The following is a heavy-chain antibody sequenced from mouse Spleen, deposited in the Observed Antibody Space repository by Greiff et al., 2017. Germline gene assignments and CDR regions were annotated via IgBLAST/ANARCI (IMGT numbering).Heavy chain of an antibody. CDR2: ISDGGSYT. CDR1: GFTFSSYA. Sequence: DVKLVESGGGLVKPGGSLKLSCAASGFTFSSYAMSWVRQTPEKRLEWVATISDGGSYTYYPDNVKGRFTISRDNAKNNLYLQMSHLKSEDTAMYYCARAGDYDSFAYWGQGTLVTVSA. CDR3: ARAGDYDSFAY. J-gene: IGHJ3*01. D-gene: IGHD2-4*01. V-gene: IGHV5-4*03.